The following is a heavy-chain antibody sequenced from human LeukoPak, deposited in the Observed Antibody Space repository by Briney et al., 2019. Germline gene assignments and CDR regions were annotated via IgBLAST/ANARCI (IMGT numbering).Heavy chain of an antibody. CDR2: INPNSGGT. J-gene: IGHJ6*02. CDR3: ARGTMVRGVISGMDV. V-gene: IGHV1-2*04. Sequence: GASVKVSCKASGYTFTGYYMHWVRQAPGQGLEWMGWINPNSGGTNYAQEFQGWVTMTRDTSISTAYMELSRLRSDDTAVYYCARGTMVRGVISGMDVWGQGTTVTVSS. D-gene: IGHD3-10*01. CDR1: GYTFTGYY.